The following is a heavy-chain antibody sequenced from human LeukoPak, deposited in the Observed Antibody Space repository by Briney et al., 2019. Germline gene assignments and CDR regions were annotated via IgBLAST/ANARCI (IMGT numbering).Heavy chain of an antibody. CDR1: GLVFSNTA. Sequence: GGSLRLSCAASGLVFSNTAMNWARQSPGRGLEWVSAISGGGERTFYADSVKGRFTISRDNSKNMVYLEMNSLRADDTAIYYCGKDGGQYSSGPEFDPRGQGALVTVSS. CDR2: ISGGGERT. D-gene: IGHD6-19*01. J-gene: IGHJ5*02. V-gene: IGHV3-23*01. CDR3: GKDGGQYSSGPEFDP.